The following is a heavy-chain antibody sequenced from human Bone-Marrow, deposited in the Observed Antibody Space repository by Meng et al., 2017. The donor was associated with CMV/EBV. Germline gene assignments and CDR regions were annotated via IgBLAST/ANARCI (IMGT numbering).Heavy chain of an antibody. Sequence: SETLSLTCAVYGGSFSGYYWSWIRQPPGKGLEWIGEINHSGSTNYDPSLKSRVTISVDTSKNQFSLKLSSVTAADTAVYYCARITMIVVVPYYFDYWGQGTRVTGSS. CDR3: ARITMIVVVPYYFDY. D-gene: IGHD3-22*01. V-gene: IGHV4-34*01. J-gene: IGHJ4*02. CDR2: INHSGST. CDR1: GGSFSGYY.